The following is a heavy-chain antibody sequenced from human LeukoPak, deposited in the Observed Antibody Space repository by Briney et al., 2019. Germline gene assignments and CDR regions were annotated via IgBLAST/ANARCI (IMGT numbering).Heavy chain of an antibody. CDR1: GFTFSSYG. V-gene: IGHV3-30*02. Sequence: GGSLRLSCAASGFTFSSYGMHWVRQAPGKGLEWVTFVRSDGSDKYYADSVKGRFTFSRDNSKNTVYLQMNSLRPEDTAVYYCVRDRDWAFDYWGQGSLVTVSS. J-gene: IGHJ4*02. CDR3: VRDRDWAFDY. D-gene: IGHD2-21*02. CDR2: VRSDGSDK.